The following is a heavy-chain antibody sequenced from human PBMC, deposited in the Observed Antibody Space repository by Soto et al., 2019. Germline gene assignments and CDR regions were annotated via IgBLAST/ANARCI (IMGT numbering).Heavy chain of an antibody. Sequence: GGSLRLSCAASGFTFSDYYMSWIRQAPGKGLEWVSYISSSGSTIYYADSVKGRFTISRDNAKNSLYLQMNSLRAEDTAVYYCASGSYYDFWSGLPYYFDYWGQGTLVTVSS. CDR3: ASGSYYDFWSGLPYYFDY. J-gene: IGHJ4*02. V-gene: IGHV3-11*01. D-gene: IGHD3-3*01. CDR2: ISSSGSTI. CDR1: GFTFSDYY.